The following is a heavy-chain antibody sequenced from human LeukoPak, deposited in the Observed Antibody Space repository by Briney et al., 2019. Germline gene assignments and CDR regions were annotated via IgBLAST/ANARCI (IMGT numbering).Heavy chain of an antibody. D-gene: IGHD3-22*01. Sequence: SVKVSCKASGGTFSSYAISWVRQAPGQGLEWMGGIIPIFGTANYAQKFQGRVTITADESTSTAYMELSSLRSEDTAVYYCARDKGEYYYDSSGYRDAFDIWGQGTMVTVSS. CDR3: ARDKGEYYYDSSGYRDAFDI. J-gene: IGHJ3*02. CDR2: IIPIFGTA. V-gene: IGHV1-69*01. CDR1: GGTFSSYA.